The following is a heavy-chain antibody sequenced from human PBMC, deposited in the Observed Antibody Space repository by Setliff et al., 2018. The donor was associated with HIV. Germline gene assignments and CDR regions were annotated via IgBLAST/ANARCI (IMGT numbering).Heavy chain of an antibody. V-gene: IGHV3-53*01. CDR1: GFTVSSNY. Sequence: GGSLRLSCAASGFTVSSNYMSWVRQAPGKGLEWVSVIYGGGTTHYADSVKGRFTISRDNSKNTLYLQMNSLTAEDTAVYYCAKGETGVLQGFDNWGQGTLVTVSS. CDR2: IYGGGTT. CDR3: AKGETGVLQGFDN. J-gene: IGHJ4*02. D-gene: IGHD3-16*01.